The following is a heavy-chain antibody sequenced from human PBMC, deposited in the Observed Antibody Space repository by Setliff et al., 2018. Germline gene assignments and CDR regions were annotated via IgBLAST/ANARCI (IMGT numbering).Heavy chain of an antibody. J-gene: IGHJ4*02. CDR2: IYTSGST. V-gene: IGHV4-61*09. CDR3: ARGRDFWSGYLVY. CDR1: GGSISSGSYY. D-gene: IGHD3-3*01. Sequence: PSETLSLTCTVSGGSISSGSYYWSWIRQPAGKGLEWIGHIYTSGSTNYNPSLKSRVTISVDTSKNQFSLKLSSVTAADTAVYYCARGRDFWSGYLVYWGQGTLVTVSS.